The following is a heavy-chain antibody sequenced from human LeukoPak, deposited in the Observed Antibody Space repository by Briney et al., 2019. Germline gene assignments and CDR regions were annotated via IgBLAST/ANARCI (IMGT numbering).Heavy chain of an antibody. CDR1: GYTFTSNA. V-gene: IGHV7-4-1*02. D-gene: IGHD3-10*01. J-gene: IGHJ6*03. CDR2: INTNTGNP. CDR3: ARGRGASSGSGSHGTTSSYYMDV. Sequence: GASVKVSCKASGYTFTSNALGWVRQAPGQGLEWMGWINTNTGNPTYAQGFTGRFVFSLDTSVSTAHLQISSLKAEDTAVYFCARGRGASSGSGSHGTTSSYYMDVWGKGTTVTVSS.